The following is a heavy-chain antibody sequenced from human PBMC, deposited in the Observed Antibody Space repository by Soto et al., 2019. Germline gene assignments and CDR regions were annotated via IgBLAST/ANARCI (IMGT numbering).Heavy chain of an antibody. J-gene: IGHJ6*02. D-gene: IGHD3-22*01. V-gene: IGHV3-23*01. Sequence: EVQVLESGGGLGQPGGSLRLSCAASGFTFSLYAMSWVRQAPGKGLEWVSATNNDGLLKNYADSVKGRFTISRDNSKNPLYLQMNSLRAEDTAVYYCAKGETYYYDSSGGGMDVWGQGTTVTVSS. CDR1: GFTFSLYA. CDR3: AKGETYYYDSSGGGMDV. CDR2: TNNDGLLK.